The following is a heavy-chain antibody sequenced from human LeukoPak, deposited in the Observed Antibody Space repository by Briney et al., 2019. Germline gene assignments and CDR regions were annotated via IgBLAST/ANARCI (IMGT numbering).Heavy chain of an antibody. J-gene: IGHJ5*02. CDR2: IRSNGRDT. CDR3: AKGGYTTCFDP. Sequence: GGSLRLSCAASGFTFSEYSMSWVRQAPGKGLEWVSNIRSNGRDTYYTDSVKGRFTISGDNSKNTLYLEMNSLRAEDTAVYYCAKGGYTTCFDPWGQGTLVTVSS. V-gene: IGHV3-23*01. CDR1: GFTFSEYS. D-gene: IGHD2-15*01.